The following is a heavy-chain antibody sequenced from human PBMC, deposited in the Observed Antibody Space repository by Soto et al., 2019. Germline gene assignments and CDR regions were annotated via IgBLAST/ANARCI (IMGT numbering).Heavy chain of an antibody. Sequence: QVQLVQSGAEVKKPGSSVKVSCKASGGTFSSYAISWVRQSPGQGLEWMGGIIPIFGTANYAQKFQGRFTMTAYEYTSTGYIALSSLRSEDTAVYYCAREIRRVPRGMDVWGKGTTVTVSS. CDR1: GGTFSSYA. CDR3: AREIRRVPRGMDV. CDR2: IIPIFGTA. V-gene: IGHV1-69*12. J-gene: IGHJ6*04. D-gene: IGHD4-17*01.